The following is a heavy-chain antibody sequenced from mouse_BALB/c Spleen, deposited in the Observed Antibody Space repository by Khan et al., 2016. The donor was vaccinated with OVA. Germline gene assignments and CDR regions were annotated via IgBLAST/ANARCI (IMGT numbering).Heavy chain of an antibody. J-gene: IGHJ1*01. CDR1: GYSITSDYA. D-gene: IGHD1-1*01. CDR2: ISYSGSA. Sequence: EVQLQESGPGLVKPSQSLSLTCTVTGYSITSDYAWNWIRQFPGNKLEWMGYISYSGSANYNPSLKSRISITRDTSENQFFLQLNSVTTEDSATYYCARRYYYGHWYFDVWGAGTKVTVSS. CDR3: ARRYYYGHWYFDV. V-gene: IGHV3-2*02.